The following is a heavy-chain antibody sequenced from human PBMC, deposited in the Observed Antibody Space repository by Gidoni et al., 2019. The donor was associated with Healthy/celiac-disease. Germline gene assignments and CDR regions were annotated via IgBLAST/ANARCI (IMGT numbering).Heavy chain of an antibody. D-gene: IGHD3-22*01. Sequence: QITLKESGPTLVKPTQTLTLTCTFSGFSLSTRGVGVGWIRQPPGKALEWLALIYWDDDKRYSPSLKSRLTITKDTSKNQVVLTMTNMDPVDTATYYCAHWTYYYDSSGYYSFDYWGQGTLVTVSS. V-gene: IGHV2-5*02. CDR1: GFSLSTRGVG. J-gene: IGHJ4*02. CDR2: IYWDDDK. CDR3: AHWTYYYDSSGYYSFDY.